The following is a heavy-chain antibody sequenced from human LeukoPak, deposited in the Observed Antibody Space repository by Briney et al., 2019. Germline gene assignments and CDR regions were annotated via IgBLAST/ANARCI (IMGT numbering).Heavy chain of an antibody. D-gene: IGHD3-10*01. CDR3: AREGTYYYGSGSFDY. Sequence: GASVKVSCKASGYTFTSYYMHWVRQAPGQGLEWMGRINPNSGGTNYAQKFQGRVTMTRDTSISTAYMELSRLRSDDTAVYYCAREGTYYYGSGSFDYWGQGTLVTVSS. J-gene: IGHJ4*02. CDR2: INPNSGGT. V-gene: IGHV1-2*06. CDR1: GYTFTSYY.